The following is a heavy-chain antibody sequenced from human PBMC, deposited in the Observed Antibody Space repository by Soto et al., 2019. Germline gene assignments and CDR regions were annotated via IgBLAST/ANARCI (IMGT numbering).Heavy chain of an antibody. J-gene: IGHJ4*02. CDR2: IYYEGST. CDR3: ARSRSGYDFGSRNYFDY. D-gene: IGHD5-12*01. Sequence: SETLSLTCSVSGASVSSDTYYWSWIRQTPGKGLEWIGFIYYEGSTNYNPSLKSRVTFSVDTSKNYFSLTLTSVTAADTAVYYCARSRSGYDFGSRNYFDYWGQGSLVTVSS. CDR1: GASVSSDTYY. V-gene: IGHV4-61*03.